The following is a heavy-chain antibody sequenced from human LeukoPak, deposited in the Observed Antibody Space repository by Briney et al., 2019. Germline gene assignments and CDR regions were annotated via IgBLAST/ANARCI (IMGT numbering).Heavy chain of an antibody. CDR3: AREADSSGYFFRPDY. CDR1: GYTFTNYA. CDR2: ISVYSDDT. D-gene: IGHD3-22*01. J-gene: IGHJ4*02. V-gene: IGHV1-18*01. Sequence: GASVTVSCKASGYTFTNYAISWVRQAPGQGLEWMGWISVYSDDTKSAQNLQGRITMTKDTSTSTAYMELRSLRSDDTAVYYCAREADSSGYFFRPDYWGQGTLVTVSS.